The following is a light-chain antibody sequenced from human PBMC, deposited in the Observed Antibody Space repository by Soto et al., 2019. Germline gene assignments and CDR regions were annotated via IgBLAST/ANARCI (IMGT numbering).Light chain of an antibody. V-gene: IGLV4-69*01. CDR3: QTWGTGIEGV. Sequence: QSVLTQSPSASASLGASVKLTCTLSRGHRSYAIAWHQQQPEKGPRYLMKLNSDGSHSKGDGIPDRFSGSSSGAERYLTISSLQSEDEADYYCQTWGTGIEGVFGGGTKLTVL. CDR2: LNSDGSH. CDR1: RGHRSYA. J-gene: IGLJ2*01.